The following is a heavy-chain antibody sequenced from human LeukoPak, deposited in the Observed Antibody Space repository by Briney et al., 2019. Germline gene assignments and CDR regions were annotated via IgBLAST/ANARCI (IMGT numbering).Heavy chain of an antibody. Sequence: ASVKVSCKASGYTSTNYGISWVRQAPGQGLEWMGWISINRGNTNYAQKFQGRVSMTTDTSTSTAYMELRGLRSDDTAMYYCARDVGITVADSFDPWGQGTLVTVSP. CDR2: ISINRGNT. CDR3: ARDVGITVADSFDP. J-gene: IGHJ5*02. D-gene: IGHD6-19*01. CDR1: GYTSTNYG. V-gene: IGHV1-18*01.